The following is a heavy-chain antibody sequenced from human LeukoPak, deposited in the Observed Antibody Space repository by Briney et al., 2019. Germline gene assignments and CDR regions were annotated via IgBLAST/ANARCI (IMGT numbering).Heavy chain of an antibody. CDR2: ISSSGSTI. Sequence: GGSLRLSCAASGFTFSSYEMNWVRQAPGKGLEWVSYISSSGSTIYYADSVKGRFTISRGNAKNSLYLQMNSLRAEDTAVYYCARAVVAGTFDYWGQGTLVTVSS. CDR3: ARAVVAGTFDY. CDR1: GFTFSSYE. D-gene: IGHD6-19*01. J-gene: IGHJ4*02. V-gene: IGHV3-48*03.